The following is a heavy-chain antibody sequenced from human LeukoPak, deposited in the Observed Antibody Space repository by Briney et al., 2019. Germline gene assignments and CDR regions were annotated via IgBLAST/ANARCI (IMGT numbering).Heavy chain of an antibody. CDR1: GGSISSADYY. Sequence: SETLSLTCTVSGGSISSADYYWSWIRQPPGKGLEWIGYIYYDGSTYYNPSLKSRVTISIDTSRSQFSLKLSSVTAADTAVYYCAGHGWELQDAFDIWGQGTMVTVSS. CDR3: AGHGWELQDAFDI. D-gene: IGHD1-26*01. CDR2: IYYDGST. J-gene: IGHJ3*02. V-gene: IGHV4-30-4*08.